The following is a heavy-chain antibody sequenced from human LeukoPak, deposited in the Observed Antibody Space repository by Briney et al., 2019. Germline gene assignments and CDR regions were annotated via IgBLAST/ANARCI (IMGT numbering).Heavy chain of an antibody. Sequence: SCKASGFTFSSYAMSWVRQAPGKGLEWVSAISGSGGSTYYADSVKGRFTISRDNSKNTLYLQMNSLRAEDTAVYYCAKDLGRYSTKVFDPWGQGTLVTVSP. D-gene: IGHD1-14*01. CDR2: ISGSGGST. J-gene: IGHJ5*02. CDR3: AKDLGRYSTKVFDP. CDR1: GFTFSSYA. V-gene: IGHV3-23*01.